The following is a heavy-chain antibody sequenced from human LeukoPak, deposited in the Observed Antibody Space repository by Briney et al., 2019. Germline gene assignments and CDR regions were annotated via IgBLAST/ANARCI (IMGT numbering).Heavy chain of an antibody. D-gene: IGHD2-2*01. CDR2: ISVNNGNT. V-gene: IGHV1-18*01. CDR1: GYTFTNYD. J-gene: IGHJ6*02. Sequence: ASVKVSCKASGYTFTNYDISWVRQAPGQGLEWMGWISVNNGNTDYAQKFHGRVTMTTDTSTGTAYMELRSLTSDDTAVYYCARDRFYCSSTSCYAGYYGMDVWGQGTTVTVSS. CDR3: ARDRFYCSSTSCYAGYYGMDV.